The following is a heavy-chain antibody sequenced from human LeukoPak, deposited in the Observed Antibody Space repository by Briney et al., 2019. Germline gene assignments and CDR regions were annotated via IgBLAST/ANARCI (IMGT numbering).Heavy chain of an antibody. CDR3: AKGGYCSSTGCSGAFDI. V-gene: IGHV3-23*01. Sequence: GSLRLSCAASGFTFSSYAMHWVRQAPGKGLEWVSAISGSGGSTYYADSVKGRFTISRDNSKNTLYLQMNSLRAEDTAVYYCAKGGYCSSTGCSGAFDIWGQGTMVTVSS. CDR2: ISGSGGST. D-gene: IGHD2-2*01. CDR1: GFTFSSYA. J-gene: IGHJ3*02.